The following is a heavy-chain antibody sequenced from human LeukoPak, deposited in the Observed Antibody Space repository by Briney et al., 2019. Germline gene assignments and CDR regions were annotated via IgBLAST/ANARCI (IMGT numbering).Heavy chain of an antibody. V-gene: IGHV4-4*02. CDR1: GGSISTNW. D-gene: IGHD4-23*01. Sequence: SETLSLTCAVSGGSISTNWWSWVRQPPGKGLEWIGEINHSGSTNYNPSLKSRVTISVDTSKNQFSLKLSSVTAADTAVYYCAIRDYGGNAHYFDYWGQGTLVTVSS. CDR3: AIRDYGGNAHYFDY. J-gene: IGHJ4*02. CDR2: INHSGST.